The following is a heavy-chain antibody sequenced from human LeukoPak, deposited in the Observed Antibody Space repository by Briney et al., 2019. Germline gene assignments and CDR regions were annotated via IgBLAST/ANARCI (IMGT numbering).Heavy chain of an antibody. V-gene: IGHV3-23*01. D-gene: IGHD1-1*01. CDR3: SNHDVVTRAFHY. CDR1: GFTFSSSV. Sequence: PGGSLRLSCAASGFTFSSSVMSWVRQPPGKGLEGVSGITNRGYTTYYEDSVKGRFTISRDNSKNTLYLQMNSLRAEDTAVYYCSNHDVVTRAFHYWGQGTLVTVSS. CDR2: ITNRGYTT. J-gene: IGHJ4*02.